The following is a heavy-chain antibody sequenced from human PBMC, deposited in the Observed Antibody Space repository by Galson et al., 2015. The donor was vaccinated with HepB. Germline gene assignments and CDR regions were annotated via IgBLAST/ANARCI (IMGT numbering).Heavy chain of an antibody. Sequence: SVKVSCKASGYTFTYRYLHWVRQAPGQALEWMGWITPFNGNTNYAQKFQDRVTITRDRSMSTAYMELSSLRSEDTAMYYCASPERYRSGSPLDAFDIWGQGTMVTVSS. CDR3: ASPERYRSGSPLDAFDI. V-gene: IGHV1-45*02. CDR2: ITPFNGNT. J-gene: IGHJ3*02. D-gene: IGHD3-10*01. CDR1: GYTFTYRY.